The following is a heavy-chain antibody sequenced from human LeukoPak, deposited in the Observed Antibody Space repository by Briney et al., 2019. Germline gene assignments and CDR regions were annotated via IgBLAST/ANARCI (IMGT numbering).Heavy chain of an antibody. V-gene: IGHV3-30*04. J-gene: IGHJ4*02. CDR2: ISYDGNIE. D-gene: IGHD5-12*01. Sequence: PGGSLRLSCAASGFTFGNYAMHWIRQAPGKGLQWVAVISYDGNIEYYTDSVKGRFNISRDNSNSALYLQMNGLRTEDTAVYYCARFRNVRRGSDGYFFDYWGQGTLVTVSS. CDR3: ARFRNVRRGSDGYFFDY. CDR1: GFTFGNYA.